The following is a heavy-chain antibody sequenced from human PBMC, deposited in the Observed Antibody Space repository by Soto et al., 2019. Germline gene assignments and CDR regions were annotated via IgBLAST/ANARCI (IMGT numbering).Heavy chain of an antibody. D-gene: IGHD2-21*02. CDR3: ARDLWGYCGTDCYPLDV. Sequence: SETLSLTCTVSGGSISVYYWSWIRQPPGKGLEWIGYMYNTGSTVYNPSFKSRVTISVDTSKNQFSLKLNSVTAADTAVYYGARDLWGYCGTDCYPLDVWGQGTTVTVSS. CDR1: GGSISVYY. V-gene: IGHV4-59*01. J-gene: IGHJ6*02. CDR2: MYNTGST.